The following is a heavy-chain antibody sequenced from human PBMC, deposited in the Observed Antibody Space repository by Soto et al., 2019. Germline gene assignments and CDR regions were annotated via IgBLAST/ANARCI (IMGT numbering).Heavy chain of an antibody. CDR3: ARVGGRGSSSSQTFDY. J-gene: IGHJ4*02. V-gene: IGHV6-1*01. D-gene: IGHD6-6*01. CDR2: TYYRSKWYN. Sequence: SQTLSLTCVISGDSVSSDSAAWNWIRQSPSRGLEWLGRTYYRSKWYNAYAASVKSRITINPDTSKNQFSLRLNSVTPEDTAVYYCARVGGRGSSSSQTFDYWGQGTLVTVSS. CDR1: GDSVSSDSAA.